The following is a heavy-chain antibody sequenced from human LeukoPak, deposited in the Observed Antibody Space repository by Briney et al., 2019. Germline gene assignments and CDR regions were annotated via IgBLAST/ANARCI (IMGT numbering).Heavy chain of an antibody. CDR3: AKDYRLTGTTGVY. Sequence: PGGSLRLSCAASGFTFSSYNMNWVRQAPGKGLEWVSSITSSSSYIYYADSVKGRFTISRDNAKNSLYLQMNSLRAEDTAVYYCAKDYRLTGTTGVYWGQGTLVTVSS. V-gene: IGHV3-21*04. J-gene: IGHJ4*02. D-gene: IGHD1-20*01. CDR2: ITSSSSYI. CDR1: GFTFSSYN.